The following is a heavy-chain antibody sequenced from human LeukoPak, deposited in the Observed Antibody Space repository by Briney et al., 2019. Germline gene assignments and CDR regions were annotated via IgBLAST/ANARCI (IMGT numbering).Heavy chain of an antibody. CDR2: IYSGGST. Sequence: GGSLRLSCAASGFTVSSNYMSWVRQAPGKGLEWVSVIYSGGSTYYADSVKGRFTISRDNSKNTLYLQMNSLRAEDTAVYYCVRDSSYGYGLVDYWGQGTLVTVSS. D-gene: IGHD5-18*01. V-gene: IGHV3-66*01. CDR3: VRDSSYGYGLVDY. CDR1: GFTVSSNY. J-gene: IGHJ4*02.